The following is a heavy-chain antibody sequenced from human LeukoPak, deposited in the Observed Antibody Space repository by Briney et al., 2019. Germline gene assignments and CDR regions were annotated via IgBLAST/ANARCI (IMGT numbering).Heavy chain of an antibody. V-gene: IGHV4-31*03. Sequence: PSETLSLTCTVSGGSINSGGYFWSWIRQHPGKGLEWVGHIYHSGNTYYNPSLKSRVTMSVDTSRNQFSLKLTSVTAADTAVYYVGRGYGDYLSFYFDSWARGPRAPASS. J-gene: IGHJ4*02. D-gene: IGHD4-17*01. CDR2: IYHSGNT. CDR3: GRGYGDYLSFYFDS. CDR1: GGSINSGGYF.